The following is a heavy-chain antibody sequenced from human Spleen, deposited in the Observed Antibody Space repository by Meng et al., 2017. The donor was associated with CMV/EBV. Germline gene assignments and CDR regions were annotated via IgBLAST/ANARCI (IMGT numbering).Heavy chain of an antibody. CDR3: ARGSWGYCTGASCPMGWFDP. J-gene: IGHJ5*02. Sequence: ASVKVSCKASAYTFTNYGISWVRQAPGQGLEWMGWISAYNGNTDYAQKLQGRVTMTTDTSTSTAYMELRSLRSDDTAMYYCARGSWGYCTGASCPMGWFDPWGQGTLVTVSS. D-gene: IGHD2-8*02. V-gene: IGHV1-18*01. CDR2: ISAYNGNT. CDR1: AYTFTNYG.